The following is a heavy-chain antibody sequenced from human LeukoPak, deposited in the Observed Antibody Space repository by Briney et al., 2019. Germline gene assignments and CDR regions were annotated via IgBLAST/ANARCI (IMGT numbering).Heavy chain of an antibody. V-gene: IGHV3-21*01. Sequence: GGSLRLSCAASGFTFSSYCMNWVRQAPGKGLEWVSSISSSSSYIYYADSVKGRFTISRDNAKNSLYLQMNSLRAEDTAVYYCARDFFSYDNPYYSDYWGQGTLVTVSS. D-gene: IGHD3-22*01. J-gene: IGHJ4*02. CDR3: ARDFFSYDNPYYSDY. CDR2: ISSSSSYI. CDR1: GFTFSSYC.